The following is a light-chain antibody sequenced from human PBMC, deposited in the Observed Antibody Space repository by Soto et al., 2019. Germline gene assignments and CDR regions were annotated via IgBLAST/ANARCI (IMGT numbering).Light chain of an antibody. Sequence: DIVLTQSPGPLSLSPVGRATFSCRSSQSVNSVYLAWYQQKPGQAPRLLISGASSRAAGIPDRFSGSGSETDFTLTISRLEPEDFALYFCQKYGNPRITFGQGTRLEIK. CDR2: GAS. CDR3: QKYGNPRIT. CDR1: QSVNSVY. J-gene: IGKJ5*01. V-gene: IGKV3-20*01.